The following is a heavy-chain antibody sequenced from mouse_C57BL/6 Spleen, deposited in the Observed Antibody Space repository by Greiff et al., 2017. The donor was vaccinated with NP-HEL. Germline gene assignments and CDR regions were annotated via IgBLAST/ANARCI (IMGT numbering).Heavy chain of an antibody. Sequence: QVHVKQPGAELVRPGSSVKLSCKASGYTFTSYWMHWVKQRPIQGLEWIGNIDPSDSETHYNQKFKDKATLTVDKSSSTAYMQLSSLTSEDSAVYYWAIANWDGDYWGQGTTLTVSS. D-gene: IGHD4-1*01. J-gene: IGHJ2*01. CDR3: AIANWDGDY. CDR2: IDPSDSET. CDR1: GYTFTSYW. V-gene: IGHV1-52*01.